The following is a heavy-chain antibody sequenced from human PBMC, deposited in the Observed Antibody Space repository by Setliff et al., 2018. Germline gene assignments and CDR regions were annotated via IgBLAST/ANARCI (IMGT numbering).Heavy chain of an antibody. D-gene: IGHD2-15*01. CDR3: AGEKVVVVSATSYHYYMDV. Sequence: SVKVSCKASGGTFSNIGISWVRQAPGQGLEWMGGIIPLFGTTNYAQEFQGRVTITTDESTNTAYMELSSLRSEDTAMYYCAGEKVVVVSATSYHYYMDVWGKGTTVTVSS. J-gene: IGHJ6*03. CDR1: GGTFSNIG. CDR2: IIPLFGTT. V-gene: IGHV1-69*05.